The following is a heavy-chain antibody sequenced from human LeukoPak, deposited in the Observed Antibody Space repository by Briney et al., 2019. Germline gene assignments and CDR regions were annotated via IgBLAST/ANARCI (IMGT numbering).Heavy chain of an antibody. J-gene: IGHJ6*03. V-gene: IGHV4-34*01. CDR3: ARQLWRRVDYYYYMDV. D-gene: IGHD5-18*01. CDR1: GGSFSGYY. CDR2: INHSGST. Sequence: SETLSLTCAVYGGSFSGYYWSWIRQPPGKGLEWIGEINHSGSTNYNPSLKSRVTISVDTSKNQFSLKLSSVTAADTAVFYCARQLWRRVDYYYYMDVWGKGTTVTISS.